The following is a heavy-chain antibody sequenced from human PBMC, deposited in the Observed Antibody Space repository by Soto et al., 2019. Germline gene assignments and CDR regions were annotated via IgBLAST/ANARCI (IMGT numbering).Heavy chain of an antibody. CDR3: AAGGRDGYIR. CDR1: RDTFDSYA. V-gene: IGHV1-69*01. J-gene: IGHJ4*02. D-gene: IGHD5-18*01. CDR2: IIPILGTT. Sequence: QGQLLQSGAEVRKPGSSVKVSCKTSRDTFDSYAITWVRQAPGQGLEWMGGIIPILGTTKYAQKFQGRVTMTADESTNTAHMELSSLRFEDRAMYYCAAGGRDGYIRWSQGTQVTVSS.